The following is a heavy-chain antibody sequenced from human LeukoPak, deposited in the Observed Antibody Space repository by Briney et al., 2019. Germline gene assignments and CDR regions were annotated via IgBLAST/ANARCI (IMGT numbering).Heavy chain of an antibody. Sequence: SETLSLTCAVCGGSLSGYYWSWIRQPPGKGLEWIGEINHSGTTNYNPSLKSRVTISADTSKNQFSLKLSSVTAADTAVYYCARGRLVSSQPIDYWGQGTLVTVSS. V-gene: IGHV4-34*01. J-gene: IGHJ4*02. CDR1: GGSLSGYY. CDR2: INHSGTT. CDR3: ARGRLVSSQPIDY. D-gene: IGHD6-6*01.